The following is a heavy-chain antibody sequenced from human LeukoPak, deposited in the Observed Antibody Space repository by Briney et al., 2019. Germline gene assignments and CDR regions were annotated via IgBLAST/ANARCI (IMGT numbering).Heavy chain of an antibody. J-gene: IGHJ6*02. CDR2: IKQDGSEK. V-gene: IGHV3-7*01. D-gene: IGHD6-19*01. CDR1: GFTFSIYW. CDR3: ARDAALAVAVDYYYYGMDV. Sequence: GGSLRLSCAASGFTFSIYWMSWVRQAPGKGLEWVANIKQDGSEKYYVDSVKGRFTISRDNAKNSLYLQMNSLRAEDTAVYYCARDAALAVAVDYYYYGMDVWGQGTTVTVSS.